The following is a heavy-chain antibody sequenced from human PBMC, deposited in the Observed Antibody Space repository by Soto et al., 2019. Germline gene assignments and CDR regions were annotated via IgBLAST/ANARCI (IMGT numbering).Heavy chain of an antibody. Sequence: VSVKVSCKASGYTFTSYAMHWVRQAPGQRLEWMGWINAGNGNTKYSQKFQGRVTITRDTSASTAYMELSSLRSEDTAVYYCARVPLATTVVTYHWFDPWGQGTLVTVSS. CDR2: INAGNGNT. V-gene: IGHV1-3*01. CDR1: GYTFTSYA. J-gene: IGHJ5*02. CDR3: ARVPLATTVVTYHWFDP. D-gene: IGHD4-17*01.